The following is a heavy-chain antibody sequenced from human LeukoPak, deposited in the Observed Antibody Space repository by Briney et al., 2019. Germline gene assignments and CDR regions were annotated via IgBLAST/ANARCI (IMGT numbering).Heavy chain of an antibody. V-gene: IGHV4-30-4*02. D-gene: IGHD3-10*01. J-gene: IGHJ5*02. CDR3: ARVYGSGTSRGFDP. Sequence: SDTLSLTCTVSGGSISSVDYYWSWIRQPPGKDLEWIGYTYYTGNTYYNQSHKSRVTISVDTSKNQFSLKLSSVTAGDTAVYYCARVYGSGTSRGFDPWGQGTLVTVSS. CDR1: GGSISSVDYY. CDR2: TYYTGNT.